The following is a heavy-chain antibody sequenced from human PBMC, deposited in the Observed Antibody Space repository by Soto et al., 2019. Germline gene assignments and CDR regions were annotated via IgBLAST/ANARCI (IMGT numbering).Heavy chain of an antibody. D-gene: IGHD2-15*01. V-gene: IGHV3-48*03. Sequence: EVQLVESGGGLVQPGGSLRLSCAASGFTFSSYDMTWVRQAPGKGLEWVSYISSSGSTIYYADSVKGRFTISRDNAKNSLYLQMNGLRAEDTAVYYCARDSCSGGSCPILYYGMDVWGQGTTVTVSS. CDR2: ISSSGSTI. CDR1: GFTFSSYD. CDR3: ARDSCSGGSCPILYYGMDV. J-gene: IGHJ6*02.